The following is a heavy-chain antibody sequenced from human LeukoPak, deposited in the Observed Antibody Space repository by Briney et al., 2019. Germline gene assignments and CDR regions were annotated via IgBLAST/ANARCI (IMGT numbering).Heavy chain of an antibody. CDR2: ISYDGSNK. CDR3: ARVRSSGWYVRDDAFDI. J-gene: IGHJ3*02. CDR1: GFTLSSYA. D-gene: IGHD6-19*01. Sequence: GRSLRLSCAASGFTLSSYAMHWVRQAPGKGLEWVAVISYDGSNKYYADSVKGRFTISRDNSKNTLYLQMNSLRAEDTAVYYCARVRSSGWYVRDDAFDIWGQGTMVTVSS. V-gene: IGHV3-30*04.